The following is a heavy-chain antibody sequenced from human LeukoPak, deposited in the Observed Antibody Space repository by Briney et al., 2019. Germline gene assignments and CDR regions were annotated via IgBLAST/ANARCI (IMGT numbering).Heavy chain of an antibody. CDR1: GYNFTSYW. CDR2: IYPGDSDT. V-gene: IGHV5-51*01. CDR3: ARGKIAAAGTNWFDP. Sequence: GESLKISCKASGYNFTSYWIGWVRQVPGKGLEWMGIIYPGDSDTRYSPSFQGQVTISGDKSISTAYLQWSSLKASDTAMYYCARGKIAAAGTNWFDPWGQGTLVTVSS. D-gene: IGHD6-13*01. J-gene: IGHJ5*02.